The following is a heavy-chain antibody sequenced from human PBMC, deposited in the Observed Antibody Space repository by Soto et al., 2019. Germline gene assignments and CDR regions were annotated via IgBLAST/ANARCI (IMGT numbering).Heavy chain of an antibody. Sequence: SETLSLTCAVYGGSFSGYYWSWIRQPPGKGLEWIGEINHSGSTNYNPSLKIRVTISVDTSKNQFSLKRSTVTAADTAVYYCARTITITYGMDVWGQGTTVTVSS. V-gene: IGHV4-34*01. D-gene: IGHD3-10*01. J-gene: IGHJ6*02. CDR3: ARTITITYGMDV. CDR1: GGSFSGYY. CDR2: INHSGST.